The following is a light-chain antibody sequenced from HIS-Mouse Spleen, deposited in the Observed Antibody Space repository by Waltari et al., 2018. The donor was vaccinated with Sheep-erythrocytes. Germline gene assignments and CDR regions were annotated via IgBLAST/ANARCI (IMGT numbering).Light chain of an antibody. CDR1: QGVSSY. J-gene: IGKJ4*01. V-gene: IGKV3-11*01. CDR3: QQRSNWPLT. Sequence: EIVLTQSPATLSLSPGERATLSCRASQGVSSYLAWYQQKPGQAPRLLIYDASNRATGIPARFSGSGSGTDVTLTISSLEPEDFAVYYCQQRSNWPLTFGGGTKVEIK. CDR2: DAS.